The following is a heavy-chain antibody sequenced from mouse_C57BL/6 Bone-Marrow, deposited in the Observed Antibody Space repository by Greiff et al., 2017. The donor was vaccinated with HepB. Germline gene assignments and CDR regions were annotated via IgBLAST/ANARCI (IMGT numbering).Heavy chain of an antibody. V-gene: IGHV3-8*01. CDR3: ARYHYGPTWYFDV. CDR1: GYSITSDY. Sequence: EVKVVDSGPGLAKPSQTLSLTCSVTGYSITSDYWNWIRKFPGNKLEYMGYISYSGSTYYNPSLKSRISITRDTSKNQYYLQLNSVTTEDTATYYCARYHYGPTWYFDVWGTGTTVTVSS. J-gene: IGHJ1*03. CDR2: ISYSGST. D-gene: IGHD1-1*02.